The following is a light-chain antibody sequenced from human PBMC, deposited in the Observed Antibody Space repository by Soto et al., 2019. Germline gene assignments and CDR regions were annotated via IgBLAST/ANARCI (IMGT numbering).Light chain of an antibody. CDR2: GAS. CDR3: QQYNNWWT. Sequence: EIVMTQSPATLYESPGERATLSCRASQSVSSNLAWYQQKPGQVPRLLIYGASTRATGIPARFSGSGSGTEFTLTISSLQSEDFAVYYCQQYNNWWTFGQGTKVEIK. CDR1: QSVSSN. J-gene: IGKJ1*01. V-gene: IGKV3-15*01.